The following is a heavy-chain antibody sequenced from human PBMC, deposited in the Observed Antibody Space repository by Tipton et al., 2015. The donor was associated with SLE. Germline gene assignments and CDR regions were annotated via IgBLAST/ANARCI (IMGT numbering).Heavy chain of an antibody. Sequence: TLSLTCTVSGGSIRNYFWHWIRQSPGKGLEWIGYVYDSGTTKYNPSLKSRLTISVDTSKNQFSLKLSSVTAADTAVYYCAKGRQKNYADHAYWGQGTLVTVSS. CDR3: AKGRQKNYADHAY. CDR1: GGSIRNYF. J-gene: IGHJ4*02. V-gene: IGHV4-59*12. CDR2: VYDSGTT. D-gene: IGHD4-17*01.